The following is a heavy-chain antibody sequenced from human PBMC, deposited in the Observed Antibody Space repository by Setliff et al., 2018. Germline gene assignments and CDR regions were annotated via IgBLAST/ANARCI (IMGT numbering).Heavy chain of an antibody. CDR3: ARGGVQRWLQSHYFDY. Sequence: PSETLSLTCAVYGGSFSGYYWSWIRQPPGKGLERIGEINHSGSTNYNPSLKSRVTISVDTSKNQFSLKLSSVTAADTAVYYCARGGVQRWLQSHYFDYWGQGTLVNVSS. V-gene: IGHV4-34*01. CDR2: INHSGST. J-gene: IGHJ4*02. CDR1: GGSFSGYY. D-gene: IGHD5-12*01.